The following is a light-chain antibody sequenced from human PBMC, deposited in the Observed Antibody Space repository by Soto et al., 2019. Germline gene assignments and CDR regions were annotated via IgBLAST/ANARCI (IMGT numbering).Light chain of an antibody. CDR2: DVS. J-gene: IGLJ2*01. Sequence: QSVLTQPASVSGSPGQSITISCTGTSSDVGDNNYVSWYQQHEGKAPQLMIYDVSNRPSGISNRFSGSKSGNTASLTISGLQAEDEADYYCSSYTGSTTLFGGGTKLTVL. CDR1: SSDVGDNNY. V-gene: IGLV2-14*01. CDR3: SSYTGSTTL.